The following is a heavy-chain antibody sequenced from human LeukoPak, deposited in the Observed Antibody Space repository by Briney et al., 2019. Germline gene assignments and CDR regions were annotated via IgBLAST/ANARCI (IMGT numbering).Heavy chain of an antibody. CDR1: GFTFSSYS. D-gene: IGHD5-12*01. Sequence: PGGSLRLSCAAPGFTFSSYSMNWVRQAPGKGLEWVSSISSSSSYIYYADSVKGRFTISRDNAKNSLYLQMNSLRAEDTAVYYCASAGRGLRGIDYWGQGALVTVSS. CDR2: ISSSSSYI. J-gene: IGHJ4*02. V-gene: IGHV3-21*01. CDR3: ASAGRGLRGIDY.